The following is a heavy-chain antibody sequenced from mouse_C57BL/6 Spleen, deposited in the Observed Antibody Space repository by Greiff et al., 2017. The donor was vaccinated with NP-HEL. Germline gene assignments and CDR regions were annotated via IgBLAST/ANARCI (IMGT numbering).Heavy chain of an antibody. D-gene: IGHD2-1*01. CDR2: IDPETGGT. J-gene: IGHJ4*01. Sequence: QVQLKESGAELVRPGASVTLSCKASGYTFTDYEMHWVKQTPVHGLEWIGAIDPETGGTAYNQKFKGKAILTADKSSSTAYMELRSLTSEDSAVYYCTRWGNYKAMDYWGQGTSVTVSS. CDR3: TRWGNYKAMDY. V-gene: IGHV1-15*01. CDR1: GYTFTDYE.